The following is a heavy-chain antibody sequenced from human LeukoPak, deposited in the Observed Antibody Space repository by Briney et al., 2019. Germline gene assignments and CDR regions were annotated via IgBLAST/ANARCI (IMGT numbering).Heavy chain of an antibody. Sequence: SETLSLSCTVSGGSISSGSYYWSWIRQPPGKGLEWIGYIYYSGSTKYNPSLKSRVTISVDTSKNQFSLKLSSVTAADTAVYYCARGPGNVLRYFDWLPITGGTNWSDPWGQGTLVTVSS. V-gene: IGHV4-61*01. CDR2: IYYSGST. CDR3: ARGPGNVLRYFDWLPITGGTNWSDP. D-gene: IGHD3-9*01. CDR1: GGSISSGSYY. J-gene: IGHJ5*02.